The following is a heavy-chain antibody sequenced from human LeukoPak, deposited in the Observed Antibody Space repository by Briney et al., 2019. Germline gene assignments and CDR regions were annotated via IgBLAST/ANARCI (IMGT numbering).Heavy chain of an antibody. D-gene: IGHD2-2*02. CDR1: GFTFSSYA. J-gene: IGHJ4*02. CDR2: ISGSGGST. CDR3: TTDFLGYCSSTSCYTLFDY. V-gene: IGHV3-23*01. Sequence: GGSLRLSCAASGFTFSSYAMSWVRQAPGKGLEWVSAISGSGGSTYYADSVKGRFTISRDNSKNTLYLQMNSLKTEDTAVYYCTTDFLGYCSSTSCYTLFDYWGQGTLVTVSS.